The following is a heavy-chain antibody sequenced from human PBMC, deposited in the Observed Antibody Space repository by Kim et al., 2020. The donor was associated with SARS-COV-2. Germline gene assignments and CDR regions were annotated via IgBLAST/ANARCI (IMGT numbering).Heavy chain of an antibody. CDR3: AKGYYDILTGYRTFQH. CDR2: ISGSGGST. J-gene: IGHJ1*01. V-gene: IGHV3-23*01. D-gene: IGHD3-9*01. CDR1: GFTFSSYA. Sequence: GGSLRLSCAASGFTFSSYAMSWVRQAPGKGLEWVSAISGSGGSTYYADSVKGRFTISRDNSKNTLYLQMNSLRAEDTAVYYCAKGYYDILTGYRTFQHWGQGTLVTVSS.